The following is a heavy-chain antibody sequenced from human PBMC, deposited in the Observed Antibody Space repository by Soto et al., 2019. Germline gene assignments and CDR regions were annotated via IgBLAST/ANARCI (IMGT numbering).Heavy chain of an antibody. CDR3: ARLSGFYYDAVFDY. J-gene: IGHJ4*02. V-gene: IGHV4-39*01. CDR1: SGSISSSNFY. Sequence: SETLSLTCTVSSGSISSSNFYWGWIRQPPGKGLEWIGTIYYSGNTYFNPSLKSRVTISVDTSKSQFSLNLSSVTAADTAVYYCARLSGFYYDAVFDYWGQGTLVTVSS. CDR2: IYYSGNT. D-gene: IGHD3-22*01.